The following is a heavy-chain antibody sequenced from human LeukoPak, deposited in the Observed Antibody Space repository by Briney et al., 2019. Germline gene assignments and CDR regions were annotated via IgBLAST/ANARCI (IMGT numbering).Heavy chain of an antibody. CDR2: ISGSGGDT. CDR1: GFTFSSYA. D-gene: IGHD4/OR15-4a*01. J-gene: IGHJ4*02. V-gene: IGHV3-23*01. CDR3: AKARGATYGTYYFDY. Sequence: GGSLRLSCAASGFTFSSYAMNWVRQAPGKGLEWVSISGSGGDTYYADSVKGRFTISRDNSKNTLYLQMNSLRAEDTAVYYCAKARGATYGTYYFDYWGQGTLVTVSS.